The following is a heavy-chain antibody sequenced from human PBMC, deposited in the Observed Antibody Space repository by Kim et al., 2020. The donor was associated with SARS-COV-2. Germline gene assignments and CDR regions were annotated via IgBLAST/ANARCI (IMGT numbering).Heavy chain of an antibody. D-gene: IGHD1-26*01. V-gene: IGHV3-30-3*01. CDR3: ARGASGSPVGYYYYGMDV. J-gene: IGHJ6*01. CDR2: ISYDGSNK. CDR1: GFTFSSYA. Sequence: GGSLRLSCAASGFTFSSYAMHWVRQAPGKGLEWVAVISYDGSNKYYADSVKGRFTISRDNSKNTLYLQMNSLRAEDTAVYYCARGASGSPVGYYYYGMDV.